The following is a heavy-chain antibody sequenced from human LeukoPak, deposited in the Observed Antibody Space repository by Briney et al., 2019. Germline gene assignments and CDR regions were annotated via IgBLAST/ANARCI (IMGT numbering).Heavy chain of an antibody. D-gene: IGHD6-19*01. CDR1: GFTFSSYS. CDR3: AVIAVAGAADAFDI. Sequence: GGSLRLSCAASGFTFSSYSMSWVRQAPGKGLEWVSSISSSSSYIYYADSVKGRFTISRDNAKNSLYLQMNSLRAEDTAVYYCAVIAVAGAADAFDIWGQGTMVTVSS. V-gene: IGHV3-21*01. J-gene: IGHJ3*02. CDR2: ISSSSSYI.